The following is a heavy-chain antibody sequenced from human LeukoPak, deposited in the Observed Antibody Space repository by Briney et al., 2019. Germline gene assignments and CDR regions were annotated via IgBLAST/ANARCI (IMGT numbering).Heavy chain of an antibody. V-gene: IGHV4-34*01. Sequence: SETLSLTCVVYGGSFSGYYWSWIRQPPGKGLQWIGEINHSGSTNYNPSLKSRVTISVDTSKNQFSLKLSSVTAADTAVYYCARRAISSSWYRQGEYYLDYWGQGTLVTVSS. D-gene: IGHD6-13*01. CDR1: GGSFSGYY. CDR3: ARRAISSSWYRQGEYYLDY. CDR2: INHSGST. J-gene: IGHJ4*02.